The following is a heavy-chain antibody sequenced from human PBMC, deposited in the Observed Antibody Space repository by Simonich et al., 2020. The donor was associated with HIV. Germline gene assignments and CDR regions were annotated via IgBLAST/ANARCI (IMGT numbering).Heavy chain of an antibody. D-gene: IGHD1-20*01. Sequence: EVQLVQSGAEVKKPGAAVKISCHFSGFTFTDYYIHWVQQAPGKGLEWMGLVDPEDGEPVYTERCQGRVTITADTSTDTAYMELNSLTSEDTAVYYCALDQINSPALHWGQGSLVTVSS. CDR2: VDPEDGEP. V-gene: IGHV1-69-2*01. J-gene: IGHJ1*01. CDR3: ALDQINSPALH. CDR1: GFTFTDYY.